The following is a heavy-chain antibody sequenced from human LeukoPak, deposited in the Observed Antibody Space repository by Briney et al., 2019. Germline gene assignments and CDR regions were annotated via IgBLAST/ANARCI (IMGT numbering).Heavy chain of an antibody. J-gene: IGHJ4*02. CDR1: GGSISSYY. CDR3: ASGESPGAYYFDY. Sequence: SETLSLTCTVSGGSISSYYWSWIRQPPGKGLEWIGYIYYSGSTNYNPSLKSRVTISVDTSKNQFSLKLSSVTAADTAVYYCASGESPGAYYFDYWGQGTLVTVSS. CDR2: IYYSGST. V-gene: IGHV4-59*01. D-gene: IGHD3-10*01.